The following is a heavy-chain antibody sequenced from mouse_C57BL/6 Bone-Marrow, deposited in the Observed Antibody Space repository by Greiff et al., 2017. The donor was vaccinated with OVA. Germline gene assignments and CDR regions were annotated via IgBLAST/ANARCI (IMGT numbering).Heavy chain of an antibody. D-gene: IGHD2-1*01. Sequence: VQLQQPGAELVKPGASVKVSCKASGYTFTSYWMHWVKQRPGQGLEWIGRIHPSDSDTKYTQTFKGKATLTVDKSSSTAYMQLSSLTSEYAAVYYCSIVYSYYFDYWGQGTTLTVS. CDR3: SIVYSYYFDY. CDR1: GYTFTSYW. J-gene: IGHJ2*01. V-gene: IGHV1-74*01. CDR2: IHPSDSDT.